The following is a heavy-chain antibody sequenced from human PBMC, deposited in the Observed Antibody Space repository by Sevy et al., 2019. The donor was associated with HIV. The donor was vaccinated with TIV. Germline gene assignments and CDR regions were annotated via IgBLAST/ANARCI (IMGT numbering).Heavy chain of an antibody. CDR1: GGSISSYY. D-gene: IGHD3-10*01. CDR2: IYYSGST. Sequence: SELSLTCTVSGGSISSYYWSWIRQPPGKGLEWIGYIYYSGSTNYNPSLKSRVTISVDTSKNQFSLKLSSVTAADTAVYYCARISDYYGSGYYYYMDVWGKGTTVTVSS. V-gene: IGHV4-59*01. J-gene: IGHJ6*03. CDR3: ARISDYYGSGYYYYMDV.